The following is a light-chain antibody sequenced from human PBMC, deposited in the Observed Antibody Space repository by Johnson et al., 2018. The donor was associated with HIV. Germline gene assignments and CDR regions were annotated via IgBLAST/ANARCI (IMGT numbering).Light chain of an antibody. CDR1: SSNIGNNY. CDR3: GTWDGSLSAGAV. V-gene: IGLV1-51*02. Sequence: QSVLTQPPSVSAAPGQKVTISCSGSSSNIGNNYVSWYQHLPGTAPNLLIYENTKRPSGIPDRFSGSKSGTSATLGITGLQTGDEGDYYCGTWDGSLSAGAVFGTGTKVTVL. J-gene: IGLJ1*01. CDR2: ENT.